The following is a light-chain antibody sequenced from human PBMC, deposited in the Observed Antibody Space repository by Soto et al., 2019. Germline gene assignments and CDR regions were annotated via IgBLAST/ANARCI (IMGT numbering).Light chain of an antibody. CDR1: SSDVGGYNY. Sequence: QSVLTQPASVSGSPGQSITISCTGTSSDVGGYNYVSWYQQHPGKAPKLMMYDVSNRPSGVSNRFSGSKSGNTASLTISGLQAEYEADYYCSSYTSSSTRVFGGGTKLTVL. V-gene: IGLV2-14*01. CDR2: DVS. J-gene: IGLJ2*01. CDR3: SSYTSSSTRV.